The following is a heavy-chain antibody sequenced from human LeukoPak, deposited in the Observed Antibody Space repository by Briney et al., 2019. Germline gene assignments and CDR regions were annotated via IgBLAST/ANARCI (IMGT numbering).Heavy chain of an antibody. J-gene: IGHJ4*02. CDR2: IYSSGNT. CDR1: GGSISSYY. CDR3: ASGSSSWTSFDY. V-gene: IGHV4-4*07. Sequence: SETLSLTCTVSGGSISSYYWSWIRQRAGKGLEWIGRIYSSGNTNYNPSLKSRVTMSLDTSKNQLSLKLRSVTAADTAVYYCASGSSSWTSFDYWGQGTLVTVSS. D-gene: IGHD6-13*01.